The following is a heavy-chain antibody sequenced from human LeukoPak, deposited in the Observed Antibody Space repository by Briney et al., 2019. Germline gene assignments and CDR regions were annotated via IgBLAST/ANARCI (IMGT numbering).Heavy chain of an antibody. D-gene: IGHD5-12*01. CDR2: IYYSGST. J-gene: IGHJ6*02. V-gene: IGHV4-31*03. CDR1: GGSISSGGYY. Sequence: PSETLSLTCTVSGGSISSGGYYWSWIRQHPGKGLEWIGYIYYSGSTYYNPSLKSRVTISVDTSKNQFSLKLSSVTAADTAADTAVYFCAREGGYDEGYYYGMDVWGQGTTVTVSS. CDR3: AREGGYDEGYYYGMDV.